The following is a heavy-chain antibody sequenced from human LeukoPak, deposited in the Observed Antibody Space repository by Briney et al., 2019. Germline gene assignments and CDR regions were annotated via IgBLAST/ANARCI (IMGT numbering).Heavy chain of an antibody. CDR3: ARSVRGYYPDY. V-gene: IGHV4-59*12. J-gene: IGHJ4*02. CDR1: GGSISSYY. CDR2: IYYSGST. Sequence: SETLSLTCTVSGGSISSYYWSWIRQPPGKGLEWIGYIYYSGSTNYNPSLKSRVTISVDTSKNQFSLKLSSVTAADTAVYSCARSVRGYYPDYRGQGTLVTVSA.